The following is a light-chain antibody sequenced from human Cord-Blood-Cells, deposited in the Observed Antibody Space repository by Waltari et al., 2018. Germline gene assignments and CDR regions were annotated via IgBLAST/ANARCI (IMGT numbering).Light chain of an antibody. CDR3: MQALQTLQTTLT. CDR2: LGS. J-gene: IGKJ4*01. Sequence: IVMTQSPLSLPVTPGAPPSNPSRSRQSLLHRNGYNYVDWYLQKPGQSPQLLIYLGSNRASGVPDRFSGSGSGTDFTLKISRVEAEDVGVYYCMQALQTLQTTLTFGGGTKVEIK. CDR1: QSLLHRNGYNY. V-gene: IGKV2-28*01.